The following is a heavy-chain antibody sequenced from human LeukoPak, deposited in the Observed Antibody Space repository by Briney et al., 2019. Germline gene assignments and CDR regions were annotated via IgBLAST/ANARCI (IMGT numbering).Heavy chain of an antibody. V-gene: IGHV5-51*01. CDR2: IYPGDSDI. CDR1: GYSFTSYW. D-gene: IGHD4-17*01. Sequence: GESLKISCKGSGYSFTSYWTGWVRQMPGKGLEWMGIIYPGDSDIRYSPSFQGQVTISADESISTAYLQWSSLKASDTAMYYCARTSSPYYGDYDYWGQGTLVTVSS. CDR3: ARTSSPYYGDYDY. J-gene: IGHJ4*02.